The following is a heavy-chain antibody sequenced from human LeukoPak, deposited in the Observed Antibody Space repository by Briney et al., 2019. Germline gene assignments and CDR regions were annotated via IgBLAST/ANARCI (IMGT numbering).Heavy chain of an antibody. V-gene: IGHV1-8*01. J-gene: IGHJ3*02. CDR1: GYTFTSYD. CDR3: ARGISGSYLNAFDI. CDR2: MNPNSGNT. Sequence: ASVKVSCKASGYTFTSYDINWVRQATGQGLEWMGWMNPNSGNTGYAQKFQVRVTMTRNTSISTAYMELSSLRSEDTAVYYCARGISGSYLNAFDIWGQGTMVTVSS. D-gene: IGHD1-26*01.